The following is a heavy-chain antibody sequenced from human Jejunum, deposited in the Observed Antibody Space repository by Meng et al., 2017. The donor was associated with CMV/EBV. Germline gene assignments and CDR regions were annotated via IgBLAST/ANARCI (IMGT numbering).Heavy chain of an antibody. D-gene: IGHD1/OR15-1a*01. CDR3: ARDWLNKAMDV. Sequence: SGFALSDYYMIWIHQAPGRGLECILYIGNGYSGSAIYYADSVKGRFTISRDNAENSLYLQMNSLRAEDTAVYYCARDWLNKAMDVWGQGTTVTVSS. CDR1: GFALSDYY. J-gene: IGHJ6*02. V-gene: IGHV3-11*01. CDR2: IGNGYSGSAI.